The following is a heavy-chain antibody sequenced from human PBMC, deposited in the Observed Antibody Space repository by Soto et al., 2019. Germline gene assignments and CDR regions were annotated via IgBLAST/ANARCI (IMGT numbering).Heavy chain of an antibody. V-gene: IGHV4-4*07. CDR3: ARGQRFSDSFDP. D-gene: IGHD3-3*01. J-gene: IGHJ5*02. Sequence: SETLSLTCTVSGGAISGYYWTWIRQSAGKGLEWIGRIYSSGGTKYNPSLRSRVTMSLDTSKNQFSLRLTSVTAADTAVYYCARGQRFSDSFDPWGQGTLVTVSS. CDR2: IYSSGGT. CDR1: GGAISGYY.